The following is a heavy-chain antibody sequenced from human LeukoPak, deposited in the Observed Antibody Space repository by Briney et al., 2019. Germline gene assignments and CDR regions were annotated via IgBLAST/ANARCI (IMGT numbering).Heavy chain of an antibody. D-gene: IGHD6-19*01. V-gene: IGHV3-7*01. CDR2: IKQDGSEK. CDR3: AAQQWLVTNYDY. J-gene: IGHJ4*02. CDR1: GFTFSSYW. Sequence: GGSLRLSCAGSGFTFSSYWMSGVRQAPGKGLEWVANIKQDGSEKYYVDSVKGRFTISRDNAKNSLYLQMNSLRAEDTAVYYCAAQQWLVTNYDYWGQGTLVTVSS.